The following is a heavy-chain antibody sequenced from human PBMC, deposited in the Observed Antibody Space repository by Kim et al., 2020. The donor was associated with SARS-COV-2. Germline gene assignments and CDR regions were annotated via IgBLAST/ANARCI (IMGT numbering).Heavy chain of an antibody. CDR2: IYYSGST. CDR3: ASGGPDIVVVPAAGRRSKYGSDNWFDP. CDR1: GGSISSSSYY. D-gene: IGHD2-2*01. Sequence: SETLSLTCTVSGGSISSSSYYWGWIRQPPGKGLEWIGSIYYSGSTYYNPSLKSRVTISVDTSKNQFSLKLSSVTAADTAVYYCASGGPDIVVVPAAGRRSKYGSDNWFDPWGQGTLVTVSS. J-gene: IGHJ5*02. V-gene: IGHV4-39*01.